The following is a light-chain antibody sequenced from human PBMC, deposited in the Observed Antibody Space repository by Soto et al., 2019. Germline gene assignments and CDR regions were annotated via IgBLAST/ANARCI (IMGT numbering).Light chain of an antibody. CDR2: GAS. Sequence: IVLTQSPGTLSFSPGERATLSFRASQSVSSTYLIWYQQKPGQAPRLLIYGASSRATGVPDRFSGGGSGTDFTLTISRLEPEDFAVYYCQHFVNSLTWTFGQGTNADNK. CDR3: QHFVNSLTWT. CDR1: QSVSSTY. V-gene: IGKV3-20*01. J-gene: IGKJ1*01.